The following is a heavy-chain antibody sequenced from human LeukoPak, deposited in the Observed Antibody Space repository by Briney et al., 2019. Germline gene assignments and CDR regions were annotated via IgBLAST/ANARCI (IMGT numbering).Heavy chain of an antibody. CDR2: ISVSGGST. Sequence: GGSLRLSRAASGFTFSSYAMNWVRQAPGKGLEWVSAISVSGGSTYYADSVKGRFTISRDNSKNTLYLQMNSLRAEDTALYYCAKGLRFLEWLSSFDYWGQGTLVTVSS. CDR1: GFTFSSYA. D-gene: IGHD3-3*01. CDR3: AKGLRFLEWLSSFDY. V-gene: IGHV3-23*01. J-gene: IGHJ4*02.